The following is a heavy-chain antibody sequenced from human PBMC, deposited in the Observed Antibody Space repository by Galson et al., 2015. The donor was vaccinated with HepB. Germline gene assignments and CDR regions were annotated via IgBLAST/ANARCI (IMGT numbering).Heavy chain of an antibody. J-gene: IGHJ5*02. V-gene: IGHV1-69*04. CDR2: IIPILGIA. CDR1: GGTFSSYA. D-gene: IGHD2-2*01. CDR3: AREGPDMRVVVPAAPANWFDP. Sequence: SVKVSCKASGGTFSSYAISWVRQAPGQGLEWMGRIIPILGIANYAQKFQGRVTITADKSTSTAYMELSSLRSEDTAVYYCAREGPDMRVVVPAAPANWFDPWGQGTLVTVSS.